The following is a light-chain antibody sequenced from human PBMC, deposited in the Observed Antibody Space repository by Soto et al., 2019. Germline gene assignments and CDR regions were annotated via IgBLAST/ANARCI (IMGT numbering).Light chain of an antibody. J-gene: IGKJ2*01. V-gene: IGKV1-5*03. CDR1: QSISNS. CDR3: QHYNDYSPYT. Sequence: DIQMTQSPSTLSASVGDRVTSTCRASQSISNSLAWYQQKPGKAPKLLIYKASSLESGVPSRFSGRGSGTEFTLTISSLQPDDFATYYCQHYNDYSPYTFGQGTKLEI. CDR2: KAS.